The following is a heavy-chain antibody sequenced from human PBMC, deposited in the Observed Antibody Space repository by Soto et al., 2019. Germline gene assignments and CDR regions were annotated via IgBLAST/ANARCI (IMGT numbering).Heavy chain of an antibody. CDR2: IYYSGYT. Sequence: QLQLQESGPGLVKPSETLSLTCTVSGGSISSSSYYWGWIRQPPGKGLEWIGRIYYSGYTYYNPSLKSRVTISVDSSKKQFSLKLSSVTAADTAVYYCARHNGPLSVGYYYDMDVWGQGTTVTVSS. J-gene: IGHJ6*02. CDR1: GGSISSSSYY. CDR3: ARHNGPLSVGYYYDMDV. V-gene: IGHV4-39*01.